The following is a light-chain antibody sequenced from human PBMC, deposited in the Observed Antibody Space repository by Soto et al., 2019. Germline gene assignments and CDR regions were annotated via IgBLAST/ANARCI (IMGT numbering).Light chain of an antibody. J-gene: IGLJ1*01. CDR3: CSYAGSSTLYV. CDR2: EVS. CDR1: SSDVGSYNL. V-gene: IGLV2-23*02. Sequence: QSALTQPASVSGSPGQSITISCTGTSSDVGSYNLVSWYQQHPGKAPKLMINEVSKRPSGVSNRFSGSKSGNTASLTISGLQAEDEADYYCCSYAGSSTLYVFGTGTKLTVL.